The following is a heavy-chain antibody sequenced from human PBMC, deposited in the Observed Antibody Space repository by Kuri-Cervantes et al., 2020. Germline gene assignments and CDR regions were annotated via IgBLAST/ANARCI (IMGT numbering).Heavy chain of an antibody. J-gene: IGHJ4*02. D-gene: IGHD6-6*01. CDR1: GYTFTSYD. CDR3: ATAGGGQLGRLDY. Sequence: ASVKVSCKASGYTFTSYDINWVRQATGQGLEWMGWMNPNSGNTGYAQKFQGRVTMTEDTSTDTAYMELSSLRSEDTAVYYCATAGGGQLGRLDYWGQGTLVTVSS. V-gene: IGHV1-8*01. CDR2: MNPNSGNT.